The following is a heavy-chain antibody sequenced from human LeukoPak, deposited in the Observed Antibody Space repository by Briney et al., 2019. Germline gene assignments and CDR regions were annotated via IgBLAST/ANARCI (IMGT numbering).Heavy chain of an antibody. CDR1: GFTFSDYY. J-gene: IGHJ6*02. CDR3: ARAFWYSSSWYGDGYYYGMDV. D-gene: IGHD6-13*01. V-gene: IGHV3-11*01. Sequence: GGSLRLSCSASGFTFSDYYMGWIRQATGKGLEWVSYISSSGSTISYADSVKGRFTISRDNAKNSLYLQMNSLRAEDTAVYYCARAFWYSSSWYGDGYYYGMDVWGQGTTVTVSS. CDR2: ISSSGSTI.